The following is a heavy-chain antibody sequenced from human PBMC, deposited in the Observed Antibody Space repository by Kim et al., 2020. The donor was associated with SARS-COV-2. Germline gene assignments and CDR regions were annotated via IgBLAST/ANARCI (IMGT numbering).Heavy chain of an antibody. J-gene: IGHJ4*02. V-gene: IGHV3-23*01. CDR1: GFTFSSYA. Sequence: GGSLRLSCAASGFTFSSYAMSWVRQAPGKGLEWVSAISGSGGSTYYADSVKGRFTISRDNSKNTLYLQMNSLRAEDTAVYYCAKPPLGHGEPQRFDYWGQGTLVTVSS. CDR2: ISGSGGST. CDR3: AKPPLGHGEPQRFDY.